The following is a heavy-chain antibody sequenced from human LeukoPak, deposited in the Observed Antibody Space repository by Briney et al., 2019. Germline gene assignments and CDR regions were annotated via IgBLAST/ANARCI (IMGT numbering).Heavy chain of an antibody. V-gene: IGHV3-48*01. CDR2: ISGSSTTI. CDR1: GFTFSTYS. D-gene: IGHD3-3*01. J-gene: IGHJ4*02. Sequence: PGGSLRLSCAASGFTFSTYSINWVRQAPGKGLEWVSYISGSSTTIYYADSVKGRFTISRDNSKITLYLQMNSLRAEDAAVYYCVKGYYDFDYWGQGTLVTVSS. CDR3: VKGYYDFDY.